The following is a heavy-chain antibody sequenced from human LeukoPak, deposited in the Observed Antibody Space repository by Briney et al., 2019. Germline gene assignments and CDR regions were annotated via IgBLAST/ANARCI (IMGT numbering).Heavy chain of an antibody. CDR1: GGSFSGYY. V-gene: IGHV4-34*01. CDR3: ASGWSHRTIRFSSGYYKSPGSGDAFDI. CDR2: INHSGST. D-gene: IGHD3-22*01. J-gene: IGHJ3*02. Sequence: SETLSLTCAVYGGSFSGYYWSWIRQPPGKGLEWIGEINHSGSTNYNPSLKSRVTISVDTSKNQFSLKLSSVTAADTAVYYCASGWSHRTIRFSSGYYKSPGSGDAFDIWGQGTMVTVSS.